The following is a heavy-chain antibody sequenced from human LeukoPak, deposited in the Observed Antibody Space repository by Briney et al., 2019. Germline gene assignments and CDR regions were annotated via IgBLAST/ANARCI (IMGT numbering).Heavy chain of an antibody. D-gene: IGHD2-21*02. CDR1: GFSFRSHW. CDR2: IKQDGSEK. Sequence: GGSLRLSCVGSGFSFRSHWMSWVRQAPGKGLEWVANIKQDGSEKYYVDSVKGRFTISRDNAKNSLYLQMNSLRAEDTAVYYCASDRTPYCGGDCYFDYWGQGTLVTVSS. CDR3: ASDRTPYCGGDCYFDY. V-gene: IGHV3-7*01. J-gene: IGHJ4*02.